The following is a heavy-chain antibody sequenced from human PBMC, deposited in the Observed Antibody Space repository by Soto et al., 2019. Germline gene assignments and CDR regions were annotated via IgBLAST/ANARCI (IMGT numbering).Heavy chain of an antibody. CDR2: INHSGST. J-gene: IGHJ2*01. V-gene: IGHV4-34*01. Sequence: QVQLQQWGAGLLKPSETLSLTCAVYGGSFSGYYWSWIRQPPGKGLEWIGEINHSGSTNYNPSLKSRVTISVDTSKNQFSLKLSSVTAADTAVYYCARHRNRDVVTAIPNWYFDLWGRGTLVTVSS. D-gene: IGHD2-21*02. CDR1: GGSFSGYY. CDR3: ARHRNRDVVTAIPNWYFDL.